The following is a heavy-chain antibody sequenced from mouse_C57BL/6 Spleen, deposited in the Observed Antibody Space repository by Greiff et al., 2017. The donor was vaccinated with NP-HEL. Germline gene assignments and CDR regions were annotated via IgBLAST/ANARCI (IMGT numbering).Heavy chain of an antibody. J-gene: IGHJ2*01. Sequence: EVMLVESEGGLVQPGSSMKLSCTASGFTFSDYYMAWVRQVPEKGLEWVANINYDGSSTYYLDSLKSRFIISRDNAKNILYLQMSSLKSEDTATYYCARVTTTVVFDYWGQGTTLTVSS. CDR2: INYDGSST. CDR3: ARVTTTVVFDY. V-gene: IGHV5-16*01. D-gene: IGHD1-1*01. CDR1: GFTFSDYY.